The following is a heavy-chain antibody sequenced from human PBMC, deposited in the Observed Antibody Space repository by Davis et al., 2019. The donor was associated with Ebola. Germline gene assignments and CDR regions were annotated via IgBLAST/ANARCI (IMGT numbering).Heavy chain of an antibody. CDR1: GFSFSSYA. V-gene: IGHV3-23*01. D-gene: IGHD6-13*01. J-gene: IGHJ4*02. CDR3: AKLQQLTRWGFFDY. Sequence: GGSLRLSCAASGFSFSSYAMSWVRQAPGKGLEWVSAVSDSGGSTYYADSVKGRFTVSRDNSKNTLFLQMNSLRAEDSALYYCAKLQQLTRWGFFDYWCQGTLVTVSS. CDR2: VSDSGGST.